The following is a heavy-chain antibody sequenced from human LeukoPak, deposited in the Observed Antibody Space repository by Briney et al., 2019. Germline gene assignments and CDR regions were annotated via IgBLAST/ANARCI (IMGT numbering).Heavy chain of an antibody. D-gene: IGHD3-22*01. V-gene: IGHV4-4*07. CDR3: ARVSGYYPFDY. CDR2: IYTSGST. CDR1: GGSISGDY. J-gene: IGHJ4*02. Sequence: SETLSLTCTVSGGSISGDYWSWIRQPAGTGLEWIGRIYTSGSTIYNPSLKSRVTMSVDTSKNQFSLRLNSVTATDTAVYYCARVSGYYPFDYWGQGTLVTVSS.